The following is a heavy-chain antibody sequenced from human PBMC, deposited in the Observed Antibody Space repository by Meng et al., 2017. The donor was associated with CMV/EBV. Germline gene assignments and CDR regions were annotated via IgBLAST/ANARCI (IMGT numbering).Heavy chain of an antibody. V-gene: IGHV3-74*01. D-gene: IGHD2-2*01. J-gene: IGHJ4*02. CDR1: GFTFSSYW. CDR2: INSDGSST. CDR3: VRDDIVVPPGFDY. Sequence: AASGFTFSSYWMHWVRQAPGKGLVWVSRINSDGSSTSYADSVKGRFTISRDNAKNTLYLQMNSLRAEDTAVYYCVRDDIVVPPGFDYWGQGTLVTVSS.